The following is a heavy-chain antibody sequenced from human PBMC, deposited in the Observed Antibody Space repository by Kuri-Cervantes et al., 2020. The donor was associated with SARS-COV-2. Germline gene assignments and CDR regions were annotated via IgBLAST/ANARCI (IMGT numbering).Heavy chain of an antibody. CDR2: INHSGST. CDR1: GGFFSGYY. CDR3: ARSGPVYDYVWGSYRSNLDY. V-gene: IGHV4-34*01. J-gene: IGHJ4*02. Sequence: SETLSLTCAVYGGFFSGYYWSWIRQPPGKGLEWIGEINHSGSTNYNPSLESRVTISVDTSKNQFSLKLSSVTAADTAVYYCARSGPVYDYVWGSYRSNLDYWGQGTLVTVSS. D-gene: IGHD3-16*02.